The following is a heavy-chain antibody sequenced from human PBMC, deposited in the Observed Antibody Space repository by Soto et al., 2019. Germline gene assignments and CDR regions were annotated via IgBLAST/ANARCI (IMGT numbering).Heavy chain of an antibody. CDR1: GGTFSSYA. Sequence: ASVKVSCKASGGTFSSYAISWVRQAPGQGLEWMGGIIPIFGTANYAQKFQGRVTITADESTSTAYMELSSLRSEDTAVYYCARDDSRPYNWFDPWGQGTXVTVSS. V-gene: IGHV1-69*13. J-gene: IGHJ5*02. CDR2: IIPIFGTA. D-gene: IGHD3-22*01. CDR3: ARDDSRPYNWFDP.